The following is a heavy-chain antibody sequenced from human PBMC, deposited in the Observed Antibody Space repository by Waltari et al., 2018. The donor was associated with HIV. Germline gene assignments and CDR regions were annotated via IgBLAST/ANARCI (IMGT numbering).Heavy chain of an antibody. Sequence: QITLKESGPTLVKPTQTLTLPCTFTGFSLTTLGVGVGWVRQTPGKALEWLGVIYWDNDKRYNPSLKTRLTITKDTSKNQVVLTMTNVDPVDTATYYCARSDYDYIWGTYPRWFDPWGQGSLVTVSS. CDR1: GFSLTTLGVG. D-gene: IGHD3-16*01. V-gene: IGHV2-5*02. CDR2: IYWDNDK. CDR3: ARSDYDYIWGTYPRWFDP. J-gene: IGHJ5*02.